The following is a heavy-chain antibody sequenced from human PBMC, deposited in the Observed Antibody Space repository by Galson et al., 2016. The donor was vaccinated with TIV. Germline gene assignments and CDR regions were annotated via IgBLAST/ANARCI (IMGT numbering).Heavy chain of an antibody. CDR2: MTWNGNEI. CDR3: SRGILGVHTVAFDV. V-gene: IGHV3-9*01. J-gene: IGHJ3*01. Sequence: SLRLSCAASGFTFDDFVMHWVRQAPGKGLEWVSGMTWNGNEIGHADSVSGRFTISRDSATNSLYLQMNSLRPEDTALYFCSRGILGVHTVAFDVWGQGTMVTVS. D-gene: IGHD1-26*01. CDR1: GFTFDDFV.